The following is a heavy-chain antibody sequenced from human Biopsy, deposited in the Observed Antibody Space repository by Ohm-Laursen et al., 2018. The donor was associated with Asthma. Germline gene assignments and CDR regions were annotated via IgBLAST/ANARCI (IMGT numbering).Heavy chain of an antibody. CDR3: AKRRGYSDLTDFDH. V-gene: IGHV3-74*01. CDR2: INVEGTTT. D-gene: IGHD3-3*01. CDR1: GFTFTDYW. J-gene: IGHJ4*02. Sequence: SLRLSCSASGFTFTDYWMHWVRQAPGKGLEWVSRINVEGTTTNYADSVKGRFTISRDNAKSTLYLQMNRLRTDDTAVYFCAKRRGYSDLTDFDHWGQGTLVTVSS.